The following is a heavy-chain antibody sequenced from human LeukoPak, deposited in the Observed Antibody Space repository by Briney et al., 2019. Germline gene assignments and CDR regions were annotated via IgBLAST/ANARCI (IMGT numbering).Heavy chain of an antibody. CDR3: AKDLSPGGADS. Sequence: GGSLRLSCTVSGFTSHDYAMHWVRKTPEKGLECVAGIYWSSVKRDYADSVKGRFTISRDNAKNSLYLQMNSLRVEDTALYYCAKDLSPGGADSWGQGTLVIVSS. CDR2: IYWSSVKR. V-gene: IGHV3-9*02. CDR1: GFTSHDYA. D-gene: IGHD1-26*01. J-gene: IGHJ5*02.